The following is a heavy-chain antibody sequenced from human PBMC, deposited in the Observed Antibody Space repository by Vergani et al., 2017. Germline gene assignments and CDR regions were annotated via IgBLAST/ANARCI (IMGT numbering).Heavy chain of an antibody. D-gene: IGHD4-17*01. CDR1: GGSISSGGYY. J-gene: IGHJ4*02. CDR2: IYYSGST. V-gene: IGHV4-31*03. CDR3: ASADPXPGDYGDYKYYFDY. Sequence: QVQLQESGPGLVKPSQTLPLTCTVSGGSISSGGYYWSWIRQHPGKGLEWIGYIYYSGSTYYNPSLKSRVTISVDTSKNQFSLKLSSVTAADTAVYYCASADPXPGDYGDYKYYFDYWGQGTLVTVSS.